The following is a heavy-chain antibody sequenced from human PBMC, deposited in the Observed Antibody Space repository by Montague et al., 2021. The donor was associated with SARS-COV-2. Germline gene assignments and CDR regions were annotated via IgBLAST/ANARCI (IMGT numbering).Heavy chain of an antibody. D-gene: IGHD1-26*01. CDR3: ARKGSGRSDLAY. V-gene: IGHV4/OR15-8*01. J-gene: IGHJ4*02. CDR1: GGSISSDNW. CDR2: IYNTGST. Sequence: SETLSLTCVVSGGSISSDNWCWCVRLPPGGGVGRVGEIYNTGSTKYTPSLNSRVSMSVNKSWNQFSLRLPSVTAADTAVYYRARKGSGRSDLAYWGQGTLVTVSS.